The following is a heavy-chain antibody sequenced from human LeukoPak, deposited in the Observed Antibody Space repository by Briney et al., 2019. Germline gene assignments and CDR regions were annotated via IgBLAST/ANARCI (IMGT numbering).Heavy chain of an antibody. CDR1: GGSISSYY. CDR3: ARDDGKYCGGDCYLDY. CDR2: IYYSGST. J-gene: IGHJ4*02. V-gene: IGHV4-59*12. D-gene: IGHD2-21*01. Sequence: SETLSLTCTVSGGSISSYYWSWIRQPPGKGLEWIGYIYYSGSTNYNPSLKSRVTMSVDTSKNQFSLKLSSVTAADTAVYYCARDDGKYCGGDCYLDYWGQGTLVTVSS.